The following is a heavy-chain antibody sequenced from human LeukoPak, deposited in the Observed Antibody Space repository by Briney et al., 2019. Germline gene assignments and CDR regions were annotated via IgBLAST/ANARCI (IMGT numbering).Heavy chain of an antibody. D-gene: IGHD3-10*01. CDR3: ARFSITMLRGVEFDP. V-gene: IGHV1-18*01. J-gene: IGHJ5*02. Sequence: ASVKVSCKASGYTFASYGITWVRQAPGQGLEWVGWISGYNGHTNYTQNLQGRVTMTTDASTSTAYMELRSLRFDDTAVYYCARFSITMLRGVEFDPWGQGTLVTVSS. CDR1: GYTFASYG. CDR2: ISGYNGHT.